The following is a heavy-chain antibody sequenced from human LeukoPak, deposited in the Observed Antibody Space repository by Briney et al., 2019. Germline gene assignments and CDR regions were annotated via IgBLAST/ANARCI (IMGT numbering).Heavy chain of an antibody. J-gene: IGHJ4*02. CDR3: AKDDLGDYYDSCGYHNNGEKGKYYYEY. D-gene: IGHD3-22*01. CDR2: ITCSGGNT. CDR1: GFTFSSYA. Sequence: PGGSLRLSCAASGFTFSSYAMSWVRQAPGKGLEWVSAITCSGGNTYYADSVKGRFTISRDNSKNTLYLQMNSLRAEDTPVYYCAKDDLGDYYDSCGYHNNGEKGKYYYEYWGKGAMVTVS. V-gene: IGHV3-23*01.